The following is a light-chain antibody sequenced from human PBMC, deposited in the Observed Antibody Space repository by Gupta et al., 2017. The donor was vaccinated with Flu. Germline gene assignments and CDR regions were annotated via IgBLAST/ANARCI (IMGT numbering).Light chain of an antibody. Sequence: DIVMTQSPDSLAVSLGERATINCKSSQSVLYSGNSMNYLAWYQQKPGQPPKLLIYWASTRGSGVPDRFSGSGSGTDFTLTISSLQAEDVAVYYCQQYDDTPRTFGQGTKLEIK. CDR2: WAS. J-gene: IGKJ2*02. CDR3: QQYDDTPRT. V-gene: IGKV4-1*01. CDR1: QSVLYSGNSMNY.